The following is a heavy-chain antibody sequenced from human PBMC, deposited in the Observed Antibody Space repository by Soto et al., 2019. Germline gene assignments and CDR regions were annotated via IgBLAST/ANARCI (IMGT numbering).Heavy chain of an antibody. D-gene: IGHD2-2*01. CDR3: ARCSSRYYYYGMDV. V-gene: IGHV5-51*01. CDR1: GYSFTNYW. J-gene: IGHJ6*02. Sequence: PGESLKISCKASGYSFTNYWIAWVRQMPGKGLDWMGIVYPGDSDTRYSPSFQGQVTISADKSISTAYLQWSSLKASDTAMYYCARCSSRYYYYGMDVWGQGTTVTVSS. CDR2: VYPGDSDT.